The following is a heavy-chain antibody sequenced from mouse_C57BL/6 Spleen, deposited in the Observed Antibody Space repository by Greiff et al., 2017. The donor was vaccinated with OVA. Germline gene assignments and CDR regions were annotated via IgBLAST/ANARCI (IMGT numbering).Heavy chain of an antibody. CDR2: INPNNGGT. V-gene: IGHV1-26*01. J-gene: IGHJ2*01. CDR1: GYTFTDYY. Sequence: EVQLQQSGPELVKPGASVKISCKASGYTFTDYYMNWVKQSHGKSLEWIGDINPNNGGTSYNQKFKGKATLTVDKSSSTAYMELRSLTSEDSAVYYCARRDSSGYDYWGQGTTLTVSS. D-gene: IGHD3-2*02. CDR3: ARRDSSGYDY.